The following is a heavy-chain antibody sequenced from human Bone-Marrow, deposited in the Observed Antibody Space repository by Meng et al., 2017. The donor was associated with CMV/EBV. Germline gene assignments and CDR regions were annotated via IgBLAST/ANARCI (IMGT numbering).Heavy chain of an antibody. J-gene: IGHJ6*02. Sequence: GESLKISCAASGFTFSSYSMNWVRQAPGKGLEWVSSISSSSSYIYYADSAKGRFTISRDNAKNSLYLQMNSLRAEDTAVYYCASREVRGKYYYYGMDVWGQGTTVTVSS. CDR2: ISSSSSYI. D-gene: IGHD3-10*01. CDR1: GFTFSSYS. V-gene: IGHV3-21*01. CDR3: ASREVRGKYYYYGMDV.